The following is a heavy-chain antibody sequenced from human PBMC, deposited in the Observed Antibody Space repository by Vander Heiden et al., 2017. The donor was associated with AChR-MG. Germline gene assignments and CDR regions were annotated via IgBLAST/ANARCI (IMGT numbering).Heavy chain of an antibody. V-gene: IGHV3-23*01. CDR2: ISGSGGST. CDR1: GFPFSGYA. CDR3: AKADTMVRESTVIDY. J-gene: IGHJ4*02. D-gene: IGHD3-10*01. Sequence: EVQLLESGGGLVQPGGSLRLSCAASGFPFSGYAMSWVRQAPGKGLEWVSAISGSGGSTYYADSVKGRFTISRDNSKNTLYLQMNSLRAEDTAVYYCAKADTMVRESTVIDYWGQGTLVTVSS.